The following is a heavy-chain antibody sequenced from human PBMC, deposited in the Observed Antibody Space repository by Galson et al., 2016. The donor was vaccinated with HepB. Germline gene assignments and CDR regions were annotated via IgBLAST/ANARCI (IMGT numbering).Heavy chain of an antibody. CDR1: GFAFSSHW. CDR3: VRDHSVVPTTAYNWFDP. CDR2: INSDGTIS. J-gene: IGHJ5*02. D-gene: IGHD4-23*01. Sequence: SLRLSCAASGFAFSSHWMHWVRQDLGRGLVWVSRINSDGTISNYADPVKGRFTISRDNAKNTLYLQMNSLRAEDTAVYFCVRDHSVVPTTAYNWFDPWGRGTLATVSS. V-gene: IGHV3-74*01.